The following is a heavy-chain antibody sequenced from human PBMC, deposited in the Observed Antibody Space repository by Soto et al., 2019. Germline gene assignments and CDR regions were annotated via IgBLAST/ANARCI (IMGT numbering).Heavy chain of an antibody. CDR1: GYTFTSYY. Sequence: QVQLVQSGAEVKKPGASVKVSCKASGYTFTSYYMHWVRQAPGQGLEWMGIINPSGGSTSYAQKFQGRVTMTRDTSTSTVYMELSSLRSEDTAVYYCARGGPITVIVVAHFDYWGQGTLVTVSS. CDR3: ARGGPITVIVVAHFDY. J-gene: IGHJ4*02. CDR2: INPSGGST. D-gene: IGHD3-22*01. V-gene: IGHV1-46*01.